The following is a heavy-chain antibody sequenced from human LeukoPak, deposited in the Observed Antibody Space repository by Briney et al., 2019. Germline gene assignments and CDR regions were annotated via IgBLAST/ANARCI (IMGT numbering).Heavy chain of an antibody. Sequence: SVKVSCKASGGTFSSYAISWVRQAPGQGLEWMGWITPILGSANYAQSFQGRVTMTADESTSTAYMELSSLRSEDTAVYYCATSSRTYSSTDYWGQGTLVTVSS. J-gene: IGHJ4*02. D-gene: IGHD6-13*01. V-gene: IGHV1-69*11. CDR3: ATSSRTYSSTDY. CDR2: ITPILGSA. CDR1: GGTFSSYA.